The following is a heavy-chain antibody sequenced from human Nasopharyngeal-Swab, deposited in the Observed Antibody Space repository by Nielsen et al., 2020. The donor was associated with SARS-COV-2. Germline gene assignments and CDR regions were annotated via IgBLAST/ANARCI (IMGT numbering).Heavy chain of an antibody. Sequence: SVKVSCKASGGTFSSYAISWVRQAPGQGLEWMGGIIPIFGTANYAQKFQGRVTITADESTSTACMELSSLRSEDTAVYYCARDGYGNGAFDIWGQGTMVTVSS. CDR1: GGTFSSYA. CDR2: IIPIFGTA. J-gene: IGHJ3*02. D-gene: IGHD1-1*01. CDR3: ARDGYGNGAFDI. V-gene: IGHV1-69*13.